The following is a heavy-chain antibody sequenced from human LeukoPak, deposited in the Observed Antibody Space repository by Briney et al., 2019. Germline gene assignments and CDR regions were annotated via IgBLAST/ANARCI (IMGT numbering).Heavy chain of an antibody. Sequence: GGSLRLSCAASGLTFSDYHMSWIRQAPGKGLEWVSAISGNGGSTYYADSVKGRFTISRDKSKNTLYLQMNSLRAEDTAIYYCAKEFFDSQQLVPYFDYWGQGTLVTVSS. J-gene: IGHJ4*02. CDR3: AKEFFDSQQLVPYFDY. CDR2: ISGNGGST. CDR1: GLTFSDYH. D-gene: IGHD6-13*01. V-gene: IGHV3-23*01.